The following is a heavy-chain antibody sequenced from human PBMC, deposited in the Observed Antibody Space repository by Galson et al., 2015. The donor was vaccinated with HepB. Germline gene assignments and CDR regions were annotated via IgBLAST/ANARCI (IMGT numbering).Heavy chain of an antibody. CDR1: GFTFSSYG. J-gene: IGHJ4*02. CDR3: AKELGGFYYYDSSGPVEGQMPFDY. D-gene: IGHD3-22*01. CDR2: ISYDGSNK. V-gene: IGHV3-30*18. Sequence: SLRLSCAASGFTFSSYGMHWVRQAPGKGLEWVAVISYDGSNKYYADSVKGRFTISRDNSKNTLYLQMNSLRAEDTAVYYCAKELGGFYYYDSSGPVEGQMPFDYWGQGTLVTVSS.